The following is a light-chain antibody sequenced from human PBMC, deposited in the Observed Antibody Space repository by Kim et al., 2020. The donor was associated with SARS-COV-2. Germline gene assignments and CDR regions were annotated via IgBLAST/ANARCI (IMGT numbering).Light chain of an antibody. V-gene: IGLV2-14*03. CDR3: SSYTSSSTWV. Sequence: QLVLTQPASVSGSPGQSITISCTGTSSDVGGYNYVSWYQHHPGKAPKLMIYDVSKRPSGVSNRFSGSKSGNTASLTISGLQAEDAANYYCSSYTSSSTWVFGGGTQLTVL. CDR1: SSDVGGYNY. J-gene: IGLJ3*02. CDR2: DVS.